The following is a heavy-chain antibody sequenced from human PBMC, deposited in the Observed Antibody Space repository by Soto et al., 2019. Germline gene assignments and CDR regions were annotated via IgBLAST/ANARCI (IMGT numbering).Heavy chain of an antibody. CDR3: ASGGGSSPNSYGMDV. D-gene: IGHD6-13*01. V-gene: IGHV1-2*02. CDR2: INPNSGGT. J-gene: IGHJ6*02. CDR1: GYTFTGYY. Sequence: AASVKVSCKASGYTFTGYYMHGVRQAPGQGLEWMGWINPNSGGTNYAQKFQGRVTMTRDTSISTAYMELSRLRSEDTAVYYCASGGGSSPNSYGMDVWGQGTTVTVSS.